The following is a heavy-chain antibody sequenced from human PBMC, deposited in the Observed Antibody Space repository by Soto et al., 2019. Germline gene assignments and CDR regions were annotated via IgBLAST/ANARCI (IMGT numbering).Heavy chain of an antibody. D-gene: IGHD3-9*01. CDR1: GYTFTSYA. V-gene: IGHV1-3*01. CDR3: ARSADYDILTGYSSNWFDP. Sequence: QVQLVQSGAEVKKPGASVKVSCKASGYTFTSYAMHWVRQAPGQRLEWMGWINAGNGNTKYSQKFQGRVPITRDTAASTAYMELRSLRSEDTAVYYCARSADYDILTGYSSNWFDPWGQGTLVTVSS. CDR2: INAGNGNT. J-gene: IGHJ5*02.